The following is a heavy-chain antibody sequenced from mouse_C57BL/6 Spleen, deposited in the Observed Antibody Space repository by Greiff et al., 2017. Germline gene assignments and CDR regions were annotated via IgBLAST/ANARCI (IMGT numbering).Heavy chain of an antibody. Sequence: QVQLQQSGAELVRPGASVTLSCKASGYTFTDYELHWVKQTPVHGLEWIGAIDPETGGTAYNQKFKGKAILTADKSSSTAYMELRSLTSEDSAVYYCTRRMYYWYFDVWGTGTTVTVSS. CDR1: GYTFTDYE. V-gene: IGHV1-15*01. CDR3: TRRMYYWYFDV. J-gene: IGHJ1*03. CDR2: IDPETGGT.